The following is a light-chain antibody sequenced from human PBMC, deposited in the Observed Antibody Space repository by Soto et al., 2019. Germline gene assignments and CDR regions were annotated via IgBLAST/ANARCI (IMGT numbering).Light chain of an antibody. J-gene: IGLJ1*01. CDR3: CSYAGSYTHYV. CDR1: SSDVGGYNY. V-gene: IGLV2-11*01. Sequence: QSALTQPRSVSGSPGQSITISCTGTSSDVGGYNYVSWYRQHPGKAPKLMIYDVSKRPSGVPDRSSGSKSGNTASLTISGLQDEDEADYYCCSYAGSYTHYVFGTGTKVTVL. CDR2: DVS.